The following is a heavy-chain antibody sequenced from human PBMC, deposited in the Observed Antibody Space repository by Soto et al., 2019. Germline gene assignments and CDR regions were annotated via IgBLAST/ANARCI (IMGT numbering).Heavy chain of an antibody. Sequence: GASVKVSCKASGGTCSSYAISWVRQAPGQGLEWMGGIIPIFGTANYAQKFQGRVTITADKSTSTAYMELSSLRSEDTAVYYCARAYYYDSNGPITGLGYGMDVWGQGTTVTVSS. J-gene: IGHJ6*02. D-gene: IGHD3-22*01. CDR2: IIPIFGTA. CDR1: GGTCSSYA. V-gene: IGHV1-69*06. CDR3: ARAYYYDSNGPITGLGYGMDV.